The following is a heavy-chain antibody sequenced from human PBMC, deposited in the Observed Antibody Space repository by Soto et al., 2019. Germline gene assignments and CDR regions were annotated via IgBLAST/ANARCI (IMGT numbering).Heavy chain of an antibody. V-gene: IGHV3-23*01. CDR2: ISAGGNST. Sequence: GGSLRLSCAASGFTFSSYAMSWVRQAPGKGLEWVSPISAGGNSTYYADSVKGRFTISRDNSKNTLYLQMNSLRAEDTAVYYCARLTRQVDYWGQGTLVTVSS. J-gene: IGHJ4*02. CDR1: GFTFSSYA. CDR3: ARLTRQVDY. D-gene: IGHD2-15*01.